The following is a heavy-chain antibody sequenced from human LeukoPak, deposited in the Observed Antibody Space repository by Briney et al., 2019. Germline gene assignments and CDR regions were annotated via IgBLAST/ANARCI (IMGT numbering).Heavy chain of an antibody. CDR2: ISSSSSII. CDR3: ARGSYYFDY. D-gene: IGHD3-16*02. Sequence: PGGSLRLSCAASGFAFDSYIINWVRQAPGKGLEWVPYISSSSSIIYYADSVKGRFTISRDNAKNSLYLQMNSLRAEDTAVYYCARGSYYFDYWGQGTLVTVSS. CDR1: GFAFDSYI. J-gene: IGHJ4*02. V-gene: IGHV3-48*01.